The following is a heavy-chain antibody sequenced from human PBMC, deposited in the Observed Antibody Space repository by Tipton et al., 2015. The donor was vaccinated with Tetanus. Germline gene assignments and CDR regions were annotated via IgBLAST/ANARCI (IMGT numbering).Heavy chain of an antibody. V-gene: IGHV3-48*03. CDR3: AGVWLAGGGGGVGYLDS. D-gene: IGHD1-26*01. CDR1: GFVFSAFE. J-gene: IGHJ4*02. CDR2: IGNDDDTI. Sequence: SLRLSCTASGFVFSAFEMKWVRHVPGKGLEWVSHIGNDDDTIYYAASVKGRFTISRDRGKNSVSLQLDNLRVEDRVVYYCAGVWLAGGGGGVGYLDSWGPGTLVTVSS.